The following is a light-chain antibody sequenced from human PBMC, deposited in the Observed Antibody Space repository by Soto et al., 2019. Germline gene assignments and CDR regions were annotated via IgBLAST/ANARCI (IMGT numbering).Light chain of an antibody. CDR2: KAS. V-gene: IGKV1-5*03. CDR3: QQYNSYWT. CDR1: QSISSW. Sequence: DIQMTQSPSTLSASVGDRVTITCRASQSISSWLAWYQQKPGKAPKLLIYKASSLESGVPSRCSGSGSGKEFTLTISSRQPDDFANYYCQQYNSYWTFGQGTKVEIK. J-gene: IGKJ1*01.